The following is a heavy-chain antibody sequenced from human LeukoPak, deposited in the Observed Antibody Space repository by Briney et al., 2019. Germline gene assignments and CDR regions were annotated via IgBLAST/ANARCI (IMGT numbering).Heavy chain of an antibody. CDR1: GFTFSSYD. V-gene: IGHV3-13*01. Sequence: GGSLRLSCAASGFTFSSYDMQWVRQVIGKGLEWVSAIGIAGDTHYSGSVKGRFTISRENAKNSLYLQMNSLRAGDTAVYYCARDGFGDSSGYGDYWGQGTLDTVSS. J-gene: IGHJ4*02. D-gene: IGHD3-22*01. CDR3: ARDGFGDSSGYGDY. CDR2: IGIAGDT.